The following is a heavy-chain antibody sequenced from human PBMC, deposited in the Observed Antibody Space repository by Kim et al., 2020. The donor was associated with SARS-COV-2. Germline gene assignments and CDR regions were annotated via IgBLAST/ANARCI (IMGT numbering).Heavy chain of an antibody. CDR2: ISDNGETT. J-gene: IGHJ5*01. CDR1: GFTFKNYD. D-gene: IGHD3-10*01. V-gene: IGHV3-23*01. Sequence: GGSLRLSCAASGFTFKNYDMSWVRQAPGKGLEWVARISDNGETTFYADSVKGRFTISRDNSKNTLYLQMNSLRVADTAVYYCGRIRGFIRGWFDSWGQGTQVTVSS. CDR3: GRIRGFIRGWFDS.